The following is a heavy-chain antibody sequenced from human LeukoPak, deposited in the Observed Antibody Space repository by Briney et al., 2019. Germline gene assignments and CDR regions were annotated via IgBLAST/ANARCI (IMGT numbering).Heavy chain of an antibody. CDR2: ISSSGSTI. CDR3: ARVRREWLFPNYYYYGMDV. D-gene: IGHD3-3*01. J-gene: IGHJ6*02. V-gene: IGHV3-11*01. CDR1: GFTFSDYY. Sequence: EGSLRLSCAASGFTFSDYYMSWIRQAPGKGLEWVSYISSSGSTIYYADSVKGRFTISRDNAKNSLYLQMNSLRAEDTAVYYCARVRREWLFPNYYYYGMDVWGQGTTVTVSS.